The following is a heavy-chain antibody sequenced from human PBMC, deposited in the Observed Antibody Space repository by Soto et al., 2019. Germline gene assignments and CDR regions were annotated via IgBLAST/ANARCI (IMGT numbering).Heavy chain of an antibody. D-gene: IGHD1-26*01. Sequence: QVQLVQSGAEVKQPGASVKVSCRTSGYTFTNYDISWVRQATGQGLEWMGWMNPDSANTGYAQKFQGRVTMTRDTSISTAYMELNSLTSEDTAVYYCARAIRNQLLYDYWGQGTLVTVSS. V-gene: IGHV1-8*01. CDR1: GYTFTNYD. CDR3: ARAIRNQLLYDY. J-gene: IGHJ4*02. CDR2: MNPDSANT.